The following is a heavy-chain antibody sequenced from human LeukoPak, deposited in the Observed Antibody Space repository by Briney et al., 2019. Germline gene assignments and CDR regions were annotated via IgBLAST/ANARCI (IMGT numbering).Heavy chain of an antibody. CDR2: ISSSGNYI. CDR3: AKDTEGGNSEYYYYGMDV. D-gene: IGHD4-23*01. V-gene: IGHV3-21*04. Sequence: GGSLRLSCAASGFTFSSYAMSWVRQAPGKGLEWVSSISSSGNYIYYADSMKGRFTISRDNAKNSLYLQMNSLRAEDTALYYCAKDTEGGNSEYYYYGMDVWGQGTTVTVSS. J-gene: IGHJ6*02. CDR1: GFTFSSYA.